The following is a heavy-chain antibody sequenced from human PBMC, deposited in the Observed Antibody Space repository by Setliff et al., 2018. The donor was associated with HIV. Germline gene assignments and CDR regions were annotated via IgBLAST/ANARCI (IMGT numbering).Heavy chain of an antibody. CDR3: ARDRDEKWDLPNWFDP. V-gene: IGHV1-3*01. J-gene: IGHJ5*02. Sequence: ASVKVSCKASGYTFTSYAMHWVRQAPGQRLEWMGLINAGNGNTKYSQKFQGRVTITRDTSASTAYMELSSLRSEDTAVYYCARDRDEKWDLPNWFDPWGQGTLVTVSS. CDR1: GYTFTSYA. D-gene: IGHD1-26*01. CDR2: INAGNGNT.